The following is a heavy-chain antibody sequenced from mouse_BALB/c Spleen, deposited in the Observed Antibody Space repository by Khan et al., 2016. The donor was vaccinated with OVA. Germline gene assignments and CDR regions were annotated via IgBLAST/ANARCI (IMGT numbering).Heavy chain of an antibody. CDR1: GFTFSTYG. CDR2: ISSGGRYT. CDR3: ARAYDGNDYYAMDY. J-gene: IGHJ4*01. V-gene: IGHV5-6*01. D-gene: IGHD2-10*01. Sequence: EVELVESGGDLVKPGGSLKVSCAASGFTFSTYGMSWVRQTPDKRLEWVATISSGGRYTYFPDSVKGRFTISRDNAKNTLYLQMTSLKFEDTAMYYCARAYDGNDYYAMDYWGQGTSVTVSS.